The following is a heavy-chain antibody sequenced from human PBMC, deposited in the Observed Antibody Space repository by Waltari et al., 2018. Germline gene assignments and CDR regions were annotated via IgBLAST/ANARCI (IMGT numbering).Heavy chain of an antibody. J-gene: IGHJ6*03. Sequence: QVQLVESGGGVVQPGGSLRLSCAASGLTSSTYGMHWVRQAPGKGLEWVAVIRNDGSNTYYADSVKGRFTISRDNSKNTLYLQMHSVRAEDTAVYYCAKDYYYSMDVWGKRTTVTVSS. CDR1: GLTSSTYG. CDR3: AKDYYYSMDV. V-gene: IGHV3-30*02. CDR2: IRNDGSNT.